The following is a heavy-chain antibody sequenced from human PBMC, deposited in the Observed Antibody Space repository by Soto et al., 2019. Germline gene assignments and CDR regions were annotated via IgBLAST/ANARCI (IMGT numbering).Heavy chain of an antibody. CDR1: GGSISSSTYY. CDR3: ARHFWSYYYYMDV. V-gene: IGHV4-39*01. J-gene: IGHJ6*03. CDR2: IFYSGST. Sequence: PSETLSLACTVSGGSISSSTYYWGWIRQPPGKGLEWLGSIFYSGSTYYNPSLKSRVTISVDTSKNQFSLRLSSVTAADTAVYYCARHFWSYYYYMDVWGKGTTVTVSS. D-gene: IGHD2-8*02.